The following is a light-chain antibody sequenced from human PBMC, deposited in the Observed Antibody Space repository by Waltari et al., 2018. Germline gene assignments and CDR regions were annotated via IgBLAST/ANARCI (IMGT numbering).Light chain of an antibody. CDR1: SADIASPP. Sequence: QPALTQPPSVSGPPGQRVTIPCSTGSADIASPPVHWYQQLPATAPKLLIFGNDQRPSGVPDRFSGSKSGTSASLAIRGLQSEDEADYYCAAWDKSLSGPVFGGGTKLTVL. V-gene: IGLV1-44*01. J-gene: IGLJ3*02. CDR2: GND. CDR3: AAWDKSLSGPV.